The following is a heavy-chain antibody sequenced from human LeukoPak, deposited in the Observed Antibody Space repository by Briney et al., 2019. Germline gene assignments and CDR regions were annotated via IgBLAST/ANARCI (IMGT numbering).Heavy chain of an antibody. D-gene: IGHD6-13*01. V-gene: IGHV3-7*01. Sequence: GGSLRLSCAASGFAFGDYWMTWVRQAPGKGLEWVAYIKKDGSEKYYVASVRGRFTISRDNAKNSLYLQMNSLRAEDTAVYYCASELPSSSWYDYWGQGTLVTVSS. CDR1: GFAFGDYW. CDR3: ASELPSSSWYDY. CDR2: IKKDGSEK. J-gene: IGHJ4*02.